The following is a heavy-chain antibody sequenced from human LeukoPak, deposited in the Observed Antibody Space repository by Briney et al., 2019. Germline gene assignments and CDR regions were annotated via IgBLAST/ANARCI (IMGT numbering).Heavy chain of an antibody. V-gene: IGHV3-20*04. J-gene: IGHJ4*02. CDR2: INWNGGST. CDR1: GFTFDDYG. D-gene: IGHD3-3*01. Sequence: GGSLRPSXAASGFTFDDYGMSWVRQAPGKGMEWVSGINWNGGSTGYADSVKGRFTISRDNAKNSLYLQMNSLRAEDTALYYCARTHNDFWSGYFRDWGKGTLVTVSS. CDR3: ARTHNDFWSGYFRD.